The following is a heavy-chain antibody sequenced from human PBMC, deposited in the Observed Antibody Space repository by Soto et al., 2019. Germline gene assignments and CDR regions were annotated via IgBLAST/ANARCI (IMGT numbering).Heavy chain of an antibody. CDR2: INPSGGST. D-gene: IGHD6-19*01. V-gene: IGHV1-46*01. CDR3: AGDLEPIAVAGTTFYYFDY. CDR1: GYTFTSYY. Sequence: ASVKVSCKASGYTFTSYYMHWVRQAPGQGLEWVGIINPSGGSTSYAQKFQGRVTMTRDTSTSTVYMELSSLGSEDTAVYYCAGDLEPIAVAGTTFYYFDYWGQGTLVTVSS. J-gene: IGHJ4*02.